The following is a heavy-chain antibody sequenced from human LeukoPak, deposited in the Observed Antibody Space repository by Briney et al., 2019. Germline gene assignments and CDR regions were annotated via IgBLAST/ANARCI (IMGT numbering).Heavy chain of an antibody. D-gene: IGHD3-3*01. Sequence: PGGSLRLSCAASGFTFSSYWMSWVRPAPGKGLEWVANIKQDGSEKYYVDSMKGRLTISRDNAKNSLYLQMNSLRAEDTAVYYCARDVRADFWSGYPNHAFDIWGQGTVVTVSS. CDR1: GFTFSSYW. J-gene: IGHJ3*02. CDR2: IKQDGSEK. V-gene: IGHV3-7*01. CDR3: ARDVRADFWSGYPNHAFDI.